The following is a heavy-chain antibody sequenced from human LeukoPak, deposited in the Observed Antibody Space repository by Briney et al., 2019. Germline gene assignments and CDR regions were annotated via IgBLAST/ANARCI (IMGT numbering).Heavy chain of an antibody. Sequence: ASVKVSCKASGYTFTGYYMHWVRQAPGQGLEWMGWINPNSGGTNYAQKFQGRVTMTRDTSISTAYMELSRLRPDDTAVFYCAREETYYDFWSGYYPSKNWFDPWGQGTLVTVSS. CDR3: AREETYYDFWSGYYPSKNWFDP. J-gene: IGHJ5*02. CDR2: INPNSGGT. CDR1: GYTFTGYY. D-gene: IGHD3-3*01. V-gene: IGHV1-2*02.